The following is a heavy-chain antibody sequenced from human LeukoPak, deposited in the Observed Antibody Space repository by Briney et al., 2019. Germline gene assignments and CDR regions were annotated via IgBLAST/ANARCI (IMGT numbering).Heavy chain of an antibody. CDR1: GFTFSSYA. CDR3: AKDRVYSLHYYDSSGIIDY. D-gene: IGHD3-22*01. Sequence: GGSLRLSCAASGFTFSSYAMSWVRQAPGKGLEWVSAISGSGGSTYYADSVKGRFTISRDNSKNTLYLQMNSLRAEDTAVYYCAKDRVYSLHYYDSSGIIDYWGQGTLVTVSS. J-gene: IGHJ4*02. V-gene: IGHV3-23*01. CDR2: ISGSGGST.